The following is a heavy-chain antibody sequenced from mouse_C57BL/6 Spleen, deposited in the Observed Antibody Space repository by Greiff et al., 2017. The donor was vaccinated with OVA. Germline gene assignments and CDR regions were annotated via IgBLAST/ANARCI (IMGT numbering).Heavy chain of an antibody. Sequence: EVQLQQSGPGLVKPSQSLSLTCSVTGYSITSGYYWNWIRQFPGNKLEWMGYISYDGSNNYNPSLKNRISITRDTSKNQFFLKLNSVTTEDTATYYCARALYYGSSYGYFDVWGTGTTVTVSS. V-gene: IGHV3-6*01. CDR1: GYSITSGYY. D-gene: IGHD1-1*01. CDR3: ARALYYGSSYGYFDV. CDR2: ISYDGSN. J-gene: IGHJ1*03.